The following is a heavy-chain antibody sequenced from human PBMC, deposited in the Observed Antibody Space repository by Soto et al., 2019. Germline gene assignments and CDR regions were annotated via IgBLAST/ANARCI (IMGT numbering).Heavy chain of an antibody. D-gene: IGHD1-7*01. CDR3: AREAGITGTTDY. J-gene: IGHJ4*02. CDR2: IYHSGST. Sequence: SETLSLTCAVSGYSISSGYYWGWIRQPPGKGLEWIGSIYHSGSTYYNPSLKSRVTISVDTSKNQFSLKLSSVTAADTAVYYCAREAGITGTTDYWGQGTLVTVSS. CDR1: GYSISSGYY. V-gene: IGHV4-38-2*01.